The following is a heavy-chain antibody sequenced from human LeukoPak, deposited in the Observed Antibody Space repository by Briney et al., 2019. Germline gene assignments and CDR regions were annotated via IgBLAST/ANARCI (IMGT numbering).Heavy chain of an antibody. CDR1: GFTFSNFG. CDR3: AKQMAVDYFDY. V-gene: IGHV3-30*18. J-gene: IGHJ4*02. D-gene: IGHD5-24*01. Sequence: PGGSLRLSCAASGFTFSNFGMHWVSQAPGKGLEWVAVISYDGKNEYYTDSVKGRFTMSRDNAKNTLYLQMNSLRAEDTAVYYCAKQMAVDYFDYWGQGTLVTVSS. CDR2: ISYDGKNE.